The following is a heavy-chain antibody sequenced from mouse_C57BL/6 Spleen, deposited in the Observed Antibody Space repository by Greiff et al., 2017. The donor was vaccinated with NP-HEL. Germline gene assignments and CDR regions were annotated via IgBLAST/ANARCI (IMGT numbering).Heavy chain of an antibody. V-gene: IGHV1-76*01. D-gene: IGHD1-1*01. CDR3: ARSIYYYGSSYRPSYAMDY. J-gene: IGHJ4*01. Sequence: QVQLQQSGAELVRPGASVKLSCKASGYTFTDYYINWVKQRPGQGLEWIARIYPGSGNTYYNEKFKGKATLTAEKSSSTAYMQLSSLTSEDSAVYFCARSIYYYGSSYRPSYAMDYWGQGTSVTVSS. CDR1: GYTFTDYY. CDR2: IYPGSGNT.